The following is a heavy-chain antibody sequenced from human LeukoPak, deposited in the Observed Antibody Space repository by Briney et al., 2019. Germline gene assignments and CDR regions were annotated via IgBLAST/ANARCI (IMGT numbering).Heavy chain of an antibody. CDR2: IYPGDSDT. J-gene: IGHJ4*02. CDR3: ASPYPREYCSTSSCYFNY. V-gene: IGHV5-51*01. Sequence: KVSCKASGYTFTNYWIGWVRQLPGKGLEWMGIIYPGDSDTRYSPSFQGQVTISADKSISTAYLQWSSLKASDTAMYYCASPYPREYCSTSSCYFNYWGQGTLVTVSS. D-gene: IGHD2-2*01. CDR1: GYTFTNYW.